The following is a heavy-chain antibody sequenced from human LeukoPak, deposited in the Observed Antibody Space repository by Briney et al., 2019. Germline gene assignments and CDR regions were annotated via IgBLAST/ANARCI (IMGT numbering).Heavy chain of an antibody. CDR2: IWCDGSKK. CDR1: GFRFSSYG. D-gene: IGHD4-17*01. Sequence: PGGSLRLSCAASGFRFSSYGMHWVRQAPGKGLEWVALIWCDGSKKYYEDSVKGRFTISRDDSENTLYLQMNRLRADDTAVYYCARHPGTVTTLYDYWGQGPLVTVSS. V-gene: IGHV3-33*01. CDR3: ARHPGTVTTLYDY. J-gene: IGHJ4*02.